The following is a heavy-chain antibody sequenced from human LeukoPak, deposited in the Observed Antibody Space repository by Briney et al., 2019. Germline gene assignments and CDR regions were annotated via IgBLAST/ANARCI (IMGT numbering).Heavy chain of an antibody. Sequence: GGSLRLSCAASGFTFSSYAMHWVRQSPGKGLEDGSAISTNGDSTYYANSVKGRFTISRDNSKNTLYLQMGSLRAEDMAVYYCARVAHGSSWYRDAFDIWGQGTMVTVSS. CDR3: ARVAHGSSWYRDAFDI. CDR1: GFTFSSYA. D-gene: IGHD6-13*01. CDR2: ISTNGDST. J-gene: IGHJ3*02. V-gene: IGHV3-64*01.